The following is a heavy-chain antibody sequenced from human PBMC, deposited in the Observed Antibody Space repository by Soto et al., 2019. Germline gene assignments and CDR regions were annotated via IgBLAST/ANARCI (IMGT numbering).Heavy chain of an antibody. Sequence: GGSLRLSCVASGFTLSSYHMDWVRQAPGKGLEWISYIHASSISNIYYADSVKGRFTISRDNAKNSLYLQMDGLRAEDTAVYYCARDGTTGTANYHYAMDVWGQGTTVTVSS. CDR1: GFTLSSYH. CDR3: ARDGTTGTANYHYAMDV. CDR2: IHASSISNI. J-gene: IGHJ6*02. D-gene: IGHD4-17*01. V-gene: IGHV3-48*03.